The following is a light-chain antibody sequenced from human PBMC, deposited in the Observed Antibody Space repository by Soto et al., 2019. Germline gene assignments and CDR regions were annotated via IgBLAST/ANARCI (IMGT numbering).Light chain of an antibody. V-gene: IGKV1-5*03. CDR3: QQYRT. Sequence: DIQMTQSPSTLSASVGDRVTITCRASHSLSSWLAWYQQKPGKAPKLLIYKASTLESGVPSRFSGSGSGTEFTLTISSLQPDDFATYSCQQYRTFGQGTKVERK. CDR2: KAS. J-gene: IGKJ1*01. CDR1: HSLSSW.